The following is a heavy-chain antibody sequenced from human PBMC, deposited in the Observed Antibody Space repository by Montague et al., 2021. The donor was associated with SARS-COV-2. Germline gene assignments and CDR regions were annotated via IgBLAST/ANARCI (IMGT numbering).Heavy chain of an antibody. CDR2: IYTSGST. V-gene: IGHV4-61*02. J-gene: IGHJ6*02. CDR1: GGSISSGSYY. CDR3: ARVGVGTMVRGVIPAYYYYGMDV. D-gene: IGHD3-10*01. Sequence: TLSLTCTVSGGSISSGSYYWGWIRQPAGKGLEWIGRIYTSGSTNYNPSLKSRVTISVDKSKNQFSLKLSSVTAADTAVYYCARVGVGTMVRGVIPAYYYYGMDVWGQGTTVTVSS.